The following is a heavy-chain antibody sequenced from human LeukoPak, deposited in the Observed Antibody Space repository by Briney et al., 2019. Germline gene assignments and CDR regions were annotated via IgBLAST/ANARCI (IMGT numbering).Heavy chain of an antibody. D-gene: IGHD6-6*01. Sequence: ASVTVSFKASGYTFTSYGISWVRQAPGQGLEGMGWISAYNGNTNYAQKLQGRVTMTTDTSTSTAYMELRSLRSDDTAVYYCARSKIAARAYYYYYMDVWGKGTTVTVSS. CDR3: ARSKIAARAYYYYYMDV. CDR2: ISAYNGNT. V-gene: IGHV1-18*01. CDR1: GYTFTSYG. J-gene: IGHJ6*03.